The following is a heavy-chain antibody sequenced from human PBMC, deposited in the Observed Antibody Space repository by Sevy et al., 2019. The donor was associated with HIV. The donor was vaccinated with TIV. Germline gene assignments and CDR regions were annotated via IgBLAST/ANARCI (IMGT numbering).Heavy chain of an antibody. D-gene: IGHD6-13*01. CDR1: GFTFSSYA. CDR3: ASAGIAAPDY. V-gene: IGHV3-30-3*01. CDR2: ISYDGSNK. J-gene: IGHJ4*02. Sequence: GGSLRLSCAASGFTFSSYAMHWVRQAPGKGLEWVAVISYDGSNKYYADSVKGRFTISRDNSKNTLYLQMNSLRAEDMAVYYCASAGIAAPDYWGQGTLVTVSS.